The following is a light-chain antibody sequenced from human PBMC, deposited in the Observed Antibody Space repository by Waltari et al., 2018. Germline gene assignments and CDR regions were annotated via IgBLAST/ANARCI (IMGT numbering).Light chain of an antibody. CDR3: QHRSNWPLT. V-gene: IGKV3-11*01. Sequence: EIVLTQSPATLSLSPGERATLSCRASQGVSSYLAWYQQKPGQAPRLLIYDASSRATGIPARFSGSGAETDFTLTISSLEPEDFAVYYCQHRSNWPLTFGGGTKVEIK. CDR1: QGVSSY. CDR2: DAS. J-gene: IGKJ4*01.